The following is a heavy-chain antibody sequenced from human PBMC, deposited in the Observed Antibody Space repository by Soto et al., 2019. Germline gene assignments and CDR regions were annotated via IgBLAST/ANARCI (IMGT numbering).Heavy chain of an antibody. CDR1: GFTFSTHG. Sequence: GGSLRLSCAASGFTFSTHGMSWVRQAPGKGLEWVSSITSHSDYIYYADSVRGRFTISRDNAESSLFLQMNSLRAEDTAVYFCARVDGYTYPNYHWGQGTLVTVSS. V-gene: IGHV3-21*01. D-gene: IGHD6-13*01. J-gene: IGHJ5*02. CDR2: ITSHSDYI. CDR3: ARVDGYTYPNYH.